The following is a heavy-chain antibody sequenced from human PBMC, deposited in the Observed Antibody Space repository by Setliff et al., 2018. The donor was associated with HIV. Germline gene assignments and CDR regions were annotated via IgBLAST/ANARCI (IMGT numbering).Heavy chain of an antibody. CDR1: GYTFAGYG. V-gene: IGHV1-18*01. J-gene: IGHJ3*01. D-gene: IGHD2-15*01. Sequence: ASVKVSCKASGYTFAGYGIHWVRQAPGQGLEWVGWINIYTGDRTYADNFQYRVTMTADTSTSTVYMELRHLRSDDTAVYYCARDSSASRTPPLHWGQGTMVTVSS. CDR2: INIYTGDR. CDR3: ARDSSASRTPPLH.